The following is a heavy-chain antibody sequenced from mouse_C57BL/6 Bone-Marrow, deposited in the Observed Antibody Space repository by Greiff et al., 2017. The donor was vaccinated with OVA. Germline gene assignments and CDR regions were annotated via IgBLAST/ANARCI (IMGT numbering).Heavy chain of an antibody. Sequence: EVKVVESGGGLVKPGGSLKLSCAASGFTFSDYGMHWVRQAPEKGLEWVAYISSGSSTIYYADTVKGRFTISRDNAKNTLFLQMTSLRSEDTAMYYCAILITTVVDYWGQGTTLTVSS. CDR2: ISSGSSTI. D-gene: IGHD1-2*01. J-gene: IGHJ2*01. CDR1: GFTFSDYG. CDR3: AILITTVVDY. V-gene: IGHV5-17*01.